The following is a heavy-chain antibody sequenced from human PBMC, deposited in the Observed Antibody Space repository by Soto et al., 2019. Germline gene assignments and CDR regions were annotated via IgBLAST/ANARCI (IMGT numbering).Heavy chain of an antibody. CDR3: ARGRGAVTCDYFDY. J-gene: IGHJ4*02. CDR2: IGSGGDKK. V-gene: IGHV3-11*01. Sequence: QVQLTESGGGLVKPGGSLRLSCAASGFTFSALYMSWIRQAPGKGLEWISCIGSGGDKKIYAESVRGRFTISRDNAKNSLYLQMNSLRAEDTAVYYCARGRGAVTCDYFDYWGQGTLVTVSS. D-gene: IGHD2-21*02. CDR1: GFTFSALY.